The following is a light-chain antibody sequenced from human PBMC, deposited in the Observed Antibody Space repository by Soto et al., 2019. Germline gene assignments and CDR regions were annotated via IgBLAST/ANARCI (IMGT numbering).Light chain of an antibody. CDR1: TSNVGSNT. CDR3: AAWDDGLRAVV. Sequence: QSVLTQPPSMSGTPGQRVTISCSGTTSNVGSNTVNWYQQLPGAAPKLLIYTDNQRPSRVPDRFSGSKSGTSASLAISGLLSEDEADYYCAAWDDGLRAVVFDGGTQLTVL. J-gene: IGLJ2*01. CDR2: TDN. V-gene: IGLV1-44*01.